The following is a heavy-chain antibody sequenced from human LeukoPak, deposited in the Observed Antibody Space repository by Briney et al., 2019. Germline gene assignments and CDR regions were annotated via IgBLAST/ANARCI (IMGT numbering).Heavy chain of an antibody. V-gene: IGHV1-46*01. D-gene: IGHD2-2*01. CDR2: INPSGGST. CDR3: ARDQESSTGDIDY. CDR1: GYTFTSYG. J-gene: IGHJ4*02. Sequence: ASVKVSCKASGYTFTSYGISWVRQAPGQGLEWMGIINPSGGSTSYAQKFQGRVTMTRDTSTSTVYMELSSLRSEDTAVYYCARDQESSTGDIDYWGQGTLVTVSS.